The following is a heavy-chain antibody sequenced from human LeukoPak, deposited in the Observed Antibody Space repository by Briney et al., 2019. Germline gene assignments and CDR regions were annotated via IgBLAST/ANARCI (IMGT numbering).Heavy chain of an antibody. Sequence: GGSLRLSCAASGFTFSTYWMSWLRQAPGKGLEWVASIKQDGGEKYYVDSMRGRFTISKDNAKNSLLLQMNSLRAEDTAVYYCARASRAAFDYWGQGTPVTVSS. V-gene: IGHV3-7*04. CDR3: ARASRAAFDY. CDR1: GFTFSTYW. D-gene: IGHD6-13*01. CDR2: IKQDGGEK. J-gene: IGHJ4*02.